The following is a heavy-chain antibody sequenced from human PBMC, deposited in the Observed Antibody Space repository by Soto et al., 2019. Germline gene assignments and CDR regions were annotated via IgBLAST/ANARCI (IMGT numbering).Heavy chain of an antibody. CDR3: ARGRYGDY. Sequence: QVHLVQSGAEVKKPGDSVKVSCKASGYTFTSYGITWVRQAPGQGLEWMGWISAHNGNTDYAQKLQGRVIVTRYNSTSTAYMELRSLRSDDTAVYYCARGRYGDYWGQGALVTVSS. CDR1: GYTFTSYG. J-gene: IGHJ4*02. V-gene: IGHV1-18*01. D-gene: IGHD1-1*01. CDR2: ISAHNGNT.